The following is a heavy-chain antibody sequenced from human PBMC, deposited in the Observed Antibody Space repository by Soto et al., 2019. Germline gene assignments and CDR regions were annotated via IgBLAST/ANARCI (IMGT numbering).Heavy chain of an antibody. D-gene: IGHD7-27*01. Sequence: QVQLVESGGGVVQPGRSLRLSCAASGFTFSSYGMHWVRQAPGKGLEWVAVIWYDGSNKYYAASVKGRFTISRDNSKNTLYLQMNSLRAEDTAVYYCARDGDAEGEDYWGQGTLVTVSS. CDR3: ARDGDAEGEDY. J-gene: IGHJ4*02. CDR1: GFTFSSYG. V-gene: IGHV3-33*01. CDR2: IWYDGSNK.